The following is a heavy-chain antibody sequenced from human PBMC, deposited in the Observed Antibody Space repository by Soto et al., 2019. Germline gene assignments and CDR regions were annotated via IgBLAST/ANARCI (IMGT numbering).Heavy chain of an antibody. CDR3: ARDRASVAGTVWFDP. D-gene: IGHD6-19*01. CDR2: INPSGGST. CDR1: GYTFTSYY. J-gene: IGHJ5*02. V-gene: IGHV1-46*01. Sequence: QVQLVQSGAEVKKPGASVKVSCKASGYTFTSYYMHWVRQAPGQGLEWMGIINPSGGSTSYAQKFQGRGTMTRDTSTSTVYMELSSLRSEDTAVYYCARDRASVAGTVWFDPWGQGTLVTVSS.